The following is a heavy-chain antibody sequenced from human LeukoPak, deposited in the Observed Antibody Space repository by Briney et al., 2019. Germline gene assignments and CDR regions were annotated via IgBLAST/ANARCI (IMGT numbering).Heavy chain of an antibody. Sequence: GGSLRLSCAASGFTLRSYWMTWVRQAPGRGVEWVASINQDGSEKNYVDSVKGRFTISRDNAKNSLYLQMNSLRAEDTAVYYCARGTGYYDSSGYYSSLHAFDIWGQGTMVTVSS. CDR3: ARGTGYYDSSGYYSSLHAFDI. CDR2: INQDGSEK. D-gene: IGHD3-22*01. CDR1: GFTLRSYW. V-gene: IGHV3-7*01. J-gene: IGHJ3*02.